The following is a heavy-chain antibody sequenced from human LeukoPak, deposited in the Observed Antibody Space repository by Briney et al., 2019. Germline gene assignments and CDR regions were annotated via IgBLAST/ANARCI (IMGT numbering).Heavy chain of an antibody. CDR2: ISAYNGNT. J-gene: IGHJ1*01. CDR3: ARSGYCSSTSCYGAEYFQH. CDR1: GYTFTSYG. D-gene: IGHD2-2*01. Sequence: PEASVKVSCKASGYTFTSYGISWVRQAPGQGLEWMGWISAYNGNTNYAQKLQGRVTMTTDTSTSTAYMELRSLRSDDTAVYYCARSGYCSSTSCYGAEYFQHWGQGTLVTVSS. V-gene: IGHV1-18*01.